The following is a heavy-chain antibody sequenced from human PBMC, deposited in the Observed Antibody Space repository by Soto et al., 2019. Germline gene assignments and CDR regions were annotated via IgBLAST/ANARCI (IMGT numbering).Heavy chain of an antibody. V-gene: IGHV3-23*01. Sequence: GGSLRLSCAASGFTFSSYAMSWVRQAPGKGLEWVSAISGSGGSTYYADSVKGRFTISRDNSKNTLYLQMNSLRAEDTAVYYCAKGNGYCSGGSCRYYMDVWGKGTTVTVSS. J-gene: IGHJ6*03. D-gene: IGHD2-15*01. CDR3: AKGNGYCSGGSCRYYMDV. CDR1: GFTFSSYA. CDR2: ISGSGGST.